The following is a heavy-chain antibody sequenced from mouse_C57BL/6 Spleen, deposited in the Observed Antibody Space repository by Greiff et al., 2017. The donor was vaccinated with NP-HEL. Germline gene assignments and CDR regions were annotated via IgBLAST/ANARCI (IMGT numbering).Heavy chain of an antibody. Sequence: QVQLQQSGPGLVQPSQSLSITCTVSGFSLTSYGVHWVRQSPGKGLEWLGVIWSGGSTDYHAAFISRLSTSKDNSKSQVFFKMNSLQADDTAIYYCARTSWYYFDYWGQGTTLTVSS. J-gene: IGHJ2*01. CDR3: ARTSWYYFDY. CDR2: IWSGGST. CDR1: GFSLTSYG. V-gene: IGHV2-2*01.